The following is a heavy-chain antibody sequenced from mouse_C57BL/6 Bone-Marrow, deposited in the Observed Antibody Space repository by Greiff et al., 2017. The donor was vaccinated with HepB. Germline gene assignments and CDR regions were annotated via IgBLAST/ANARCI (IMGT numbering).Heavy chain of an antibody. CDR2: ISDGGSYT. J-gene: IGHJ2*01. CDR3: AREVYDGAPDY. Sequence: EVMLVESGGGLVKPGGSLKLSCAASGFTFSSYAMSWVRQTPEKRLEWVATISDGGSYTYYPDNVKGRVTISRDNAKNNLYLQMSHLKTEDTAMYYCAREVYDGAPDYWGQGTTLTVSS. V-gene: IGHV5-4*01. D-gene: IGHD2-3*01. CDR1: GFTFSSYA.